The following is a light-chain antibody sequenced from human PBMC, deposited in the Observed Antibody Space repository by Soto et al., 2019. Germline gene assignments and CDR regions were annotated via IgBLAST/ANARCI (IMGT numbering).Light chain of an antibody. J-gene: IGLJ2*01. CDR1: SSDVGAYNY. CDR2: EVS. V-gene: IGLV2-8*01. CDR3: SSYAGSNAVV. Sequence: QSALTQPPSASGSPGQSVTISCIGTSSDVGAYNYVSWYQQHPGKAPKLMVYEVSKRPSGVSDRFSGSKSGNTASLTVSGLQAEDEADYYCSSYAGSNAVVFGGGTKLTVL.